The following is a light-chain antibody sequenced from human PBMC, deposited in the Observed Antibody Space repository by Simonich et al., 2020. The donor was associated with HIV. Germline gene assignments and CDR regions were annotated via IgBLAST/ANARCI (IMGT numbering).Light chain of an antibody. CDR1: SSDVGGYNY. CDR2: EVT. Sequence: QSALTQPPSASGSPGHSVTISCTGTSSDVGGYNYVSWYQQHPGKAPKLMIYEVTKRPSGVPDRVSGAKSGNTAPLTVSGLQAEDEADYYCSSFAGSKNLGVFGGGTKLTVL. CDR3: SSFAGSKNLGV. J-gene: IGLJ3*02. V-gene: IGLV2-8*01.